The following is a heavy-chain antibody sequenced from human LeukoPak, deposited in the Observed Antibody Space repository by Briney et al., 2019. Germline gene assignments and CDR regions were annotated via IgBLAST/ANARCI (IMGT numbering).Heavy chain of an antibody. Sequence: SETLSLTCTVSGGSISSSSYYWGWIRQPPGKGLEWIGSIYYSGCTYYNPSLKSRVTISVDTSKNQFSLKLSSVTAADTAVYYCARQFSIVVVVAAHTPIDYWGQGTLVTVSS. D-gene: IGHD2-15*01. J-gene: IGHJ4*02. CDR1: GGSISSSSYY. V-gene: IGHV4-39*01. CDR2: IYYSGCT. CDR3: ARQFSIVVVVAAHTPIDY.